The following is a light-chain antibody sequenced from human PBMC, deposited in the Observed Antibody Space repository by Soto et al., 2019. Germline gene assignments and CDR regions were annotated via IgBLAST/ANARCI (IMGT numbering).Light chain of an antibody. J-gene: IGKJ5*01. CDR2: DAS. Sequence: EIVLTQSPATLSLSPGERATLSCRASQSVSSNLAGYQQKPRQAPRRLIYDASNRATAITARFSGSGSGTDVTLTISSLEPEDFAVYYCQQRSNWPPITLGQGTRLEIK. CDR1: QSVSSN. CDR3: QQRSNWPPIT. V-gene: IGKV3-11*01.